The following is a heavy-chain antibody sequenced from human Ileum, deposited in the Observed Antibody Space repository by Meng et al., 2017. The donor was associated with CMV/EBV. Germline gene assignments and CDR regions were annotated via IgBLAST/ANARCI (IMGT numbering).Heavy chain of an antibody. Sequence: SETLSLTCTVSGGSISYCGWVRQPPGKGLEWIGSLYSSANTYYNPSLKSRVTMPINTSKTQFSLRLSSGTAADTAVYYCARLGYMYDLRSGLLEPGHYFDYWGQGALVTVSS. CDR2: LYSSANT. J-gene: IGHJ4*02. CDR3: ARLGYMYDLRSGLLEPGHYFDY. V-gene: IGHV4-39*07. D-gene: IGHD3-3*01. CDR1: GGSISY.